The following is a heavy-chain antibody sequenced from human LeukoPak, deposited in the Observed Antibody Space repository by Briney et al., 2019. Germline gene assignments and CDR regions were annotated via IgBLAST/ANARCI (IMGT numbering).Heavy chain of an antibody. D-gene: IGHD6-25*01. Sequence: ASVKVSCKASGYTFTGYYIHWVRQAPGQGLEWMGMINPSGGTTTYAQNFQGRVTMTRDTSTRTAYMELSSLRSEDTAVYYCAKEGNSGWVPKYWGQGTLVTVSS. CDR1: GYTFTGYY. CDR3: AKEGNSGWVPKY. J-gene: IGHJ4*02. CDR2: INPSGGTT. V-gene: IGHV1-46*01.